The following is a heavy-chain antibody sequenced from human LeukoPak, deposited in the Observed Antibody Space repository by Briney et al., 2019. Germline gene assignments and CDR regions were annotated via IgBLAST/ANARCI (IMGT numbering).Heavy chain of an antibody. J-gene: IGHJ4*02. Sequence: SETLSLTCTVSGGSISSSSYYWGWIRQPPGKGLEWIGSIYYSGSTYYNPSLKSRVTISVDTSKNQFSLKLSSVTAADTAVYYCARDAAGVHGDIAAAGTGGYYFDYWGQGTLVTVSS. CDR2: IYYSGST. CDR3: ARDAAGVHGDIAAAGTGGYYFDY. D-gene: IGHD6-13*01. CDR1: GGSISSSSYY. V-gene: IGHV4-39*07.